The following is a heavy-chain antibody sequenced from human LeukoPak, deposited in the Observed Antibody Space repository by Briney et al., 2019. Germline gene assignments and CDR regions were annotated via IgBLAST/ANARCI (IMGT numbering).Heavy chain of an antibody. V-gene: IGHV3-7*01. CDR2: INKDGSEK. Sequence: GGALRLSCVASGFTFSRYWMSWVRQAPGKGLEGVANINKDGSEKYYVDSVKGGFTISRDNAKTSLYLQMNSLRVHDTAFYYCARDLSGVTGYTYGRGIDYWGQGTLVTVSS. CDR1: GFTFSRYW. CDR3: ARDLSGVTGYTYGRGIDY. D-gene: IGHD5-18*01. J-gene: IGHJ4*02.